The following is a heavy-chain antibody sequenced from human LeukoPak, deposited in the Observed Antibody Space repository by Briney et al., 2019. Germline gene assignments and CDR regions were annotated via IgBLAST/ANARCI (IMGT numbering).Heavy chain of an antibody. CDR2: IYYSGNT. Sequence: SETLTLTCTVSGVSISSSNSYWGWLRQPPGKGLEWIGSIYYSGNTYYNASLKSQVSISIDTSKNQFSLRLTSVTAADTAVYYCARQTGSGLFILPGGQGTLVTVSS. J-gene: IGHJ4*02. CDR3: ARQTGSGLFILP. V-gene: IGHV4-39*01. CDR1: GVSISSSNSY. D-gene: IGHD3/OR15-3a*01.